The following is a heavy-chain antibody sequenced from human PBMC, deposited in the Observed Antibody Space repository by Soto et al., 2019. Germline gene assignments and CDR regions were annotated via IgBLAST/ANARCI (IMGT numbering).Heavy chain of an antibody. Sequence: SETLSLTCTVSGGSISSYYWSWIRQPPGKGLEWIGYIYYSGSTNYNPSLKSRVTISVDTSKNQFSLKLSSVTAADTAVYYCARQGESYYPAYFDIWGQGTMVTVSS. J-gene: IGHJ3*02. CDR2: IYYSGST. V-gene: IGHV4-59*08. CDR1: GGSISSYY. CDR3: ARQGESYYPAYFDI. D-gene: IGHD3-10*01.